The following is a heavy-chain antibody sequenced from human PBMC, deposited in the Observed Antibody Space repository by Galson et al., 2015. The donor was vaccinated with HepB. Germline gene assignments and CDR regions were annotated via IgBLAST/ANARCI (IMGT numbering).Heavy chain of an antibody. CDR2: INTYNNDT. CDR3: ARDQIAGEVSSRQPFDY. D-gene: IGHD3-16*02. V-gene: IGHV1-18*01. CDR1: GYTFSTYG. Sequence: SVKVSCKASGYTFSTYGINWVRQAPGQGLEWMGWINTYNNDTNYALSLQDRITMTTDTSTRTVHMELRSLSSDDTAVYYCARDQIAGEVSSRQPFDYWGQGTLVIVSS. J-gene: IGHJ4*02.